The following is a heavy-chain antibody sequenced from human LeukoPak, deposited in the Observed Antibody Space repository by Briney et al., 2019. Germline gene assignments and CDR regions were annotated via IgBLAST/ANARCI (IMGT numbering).Heavy chain of an antibody. Sequence: GGSLRLSCAASEFTFSTYGMSWVRQAPGKWLEWVSAISDGGSSTYYADSVKGRFTISRDNSKNTLYLQMNSLTAEDTAVYYCAKRVRYGSGNYHFDHWGQGTLVTVSS. CDR2: ISDGGSST. CDR3: AKRVRYGSGNYHFDH. CDR1: EFTFSTYG. V-gene: IGHV3-23*01. D-gene: IGHD3-10*01. J-gene: IGHJ4*02.